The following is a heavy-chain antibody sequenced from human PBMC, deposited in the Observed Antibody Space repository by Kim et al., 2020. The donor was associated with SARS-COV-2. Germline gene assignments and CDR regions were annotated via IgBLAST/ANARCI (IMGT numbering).Heavy chain of an antibody. Sequence: SETLSLTCNVSGGSMTNFYWSWIRQPLGKGLEWIGYIFDDVTEYNPSLKSRVAISRDATRNLFSLNLKSMTAADTAVYYCARQGPLYGDFDYLGRGTLV. CDR3: ARQGPLYGDFDY. D-gene: IGHD4-17*01. CDR2: IFDDVT. J-gene: IGHJ4*02. CDR1: GGSMTNFY. V-gene: IGHV4-59*08.